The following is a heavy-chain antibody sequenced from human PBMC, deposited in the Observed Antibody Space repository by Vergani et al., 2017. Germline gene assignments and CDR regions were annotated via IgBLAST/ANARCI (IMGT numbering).Heavy chain of an antibody. CDR2: INPNSGGT. V-gene: IGHV1-2*02. CDR3: ARTAGYGSRTSCSAGDYYYYYMDV. CDR1: GYTFTGYY. D-gene: IGHD2-2*01. Sequence: QVQLVQSGAEVKKPGASVKVSCKASGYTFTGYYMHWVRQAPGQGLEWMVWINPNSGGTNYAQKFQGRVTMTRDTSISTAYMELSRLRSDDTAVYYSARTAGYGSRTSCSAGDYYYYYMDVWGKGTTVTVSS. J-gene: IGHJ6*03.